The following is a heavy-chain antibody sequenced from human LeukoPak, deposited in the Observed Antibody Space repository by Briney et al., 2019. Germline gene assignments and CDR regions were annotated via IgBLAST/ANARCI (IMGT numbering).Heavy chain of an antibody. CDR3: ARDSSIYDMHP. D-gene: IGHD3-9*01. CDR2: INPNSGGT. CDR1: GCTFTGYY. V-gene: IGHV1-2*06. Sequence: ASVKASCKASGCTFTGYYMHWVRQAPGQGLEWMGRINPNSGGTNYAQKLQGRVTMTTDTSTSTAYMELRSLRSDDTAVYYCARDSSIYDMHPWGQGTLVTVSS. J-gene: IGHJ5*02.